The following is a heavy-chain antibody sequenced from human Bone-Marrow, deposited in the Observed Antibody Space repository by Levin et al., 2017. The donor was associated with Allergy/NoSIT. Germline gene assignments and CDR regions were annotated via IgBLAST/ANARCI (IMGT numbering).Heavy chain of an antibody. CDR3: ATLGNMALTDRPFDI. Sequence: PGGSLRLSCLASGFTFSSYAMHWVRQAPGKGLEWVAVISYDGNNKYYADSVKGRFTISRDNSKNTLFLQMNTLGPEDTAVYYCATLGNMALTDRPFDIWGLGTMVIVSS. CDR2: ISYDGNNK. V-gene: IGHV3-30-3*01. CDR1: GFTFSSYA. D-gene: IGHD3-16*01. J-gene: IGHJ3*02.